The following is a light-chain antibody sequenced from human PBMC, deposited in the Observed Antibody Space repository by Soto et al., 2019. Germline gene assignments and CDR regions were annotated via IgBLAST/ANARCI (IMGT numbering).Light chain of an antibody. CDR2: DAS. CDR1: QAISFS. J-gene: IGKJ4*01. CDR3: QQYYTTPLT. V-gene: IGKV1-5*01. Sequence: DIQMTQSPSTLSASAGARVPITCRASQAISFSLAWYQQKPGKAPKLLIYDASTLQSGVPSRFSGSGSGTEFTLTISSLQAEDVAVYYCQQYYTTPLTFGGGTKVDIK.